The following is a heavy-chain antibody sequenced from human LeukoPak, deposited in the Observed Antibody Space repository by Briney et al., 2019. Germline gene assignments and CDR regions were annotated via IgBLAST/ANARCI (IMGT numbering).Heavy chain of an antibody. CDR2: IYYSGST. CDR1: GGSISSYY. CDR3: ARHVVPAAMLGT. D-gene: IGHD2-2*01. J-gene: IGHJ5*02. Sequence: SETLSLTCTVSGGSISSYYWSWIRQPPGKGLEWIGYIYYSGSTNYNPSLKSRVTISVDTSKNQFSLKLSSVTAADTAVYYCARHVVPAAMLGTWGQGALVTVSS. V-gene: IGHV4-59*01.